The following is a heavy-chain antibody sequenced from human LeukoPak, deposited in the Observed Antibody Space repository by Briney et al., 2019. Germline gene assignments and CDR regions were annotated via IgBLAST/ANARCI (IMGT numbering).Heavy chain of an antibody. CDR2: IYYSGST. V-gene: IGHV4-31*03. CDR1: GGSISSGGYY. J-gene: IGHJ4*02. Sequence: SETLSLTCTVSGGSISSGGYYWSWIRQHPGKGLEWIGYIYYSGSTYYNPSLKSRVTISVDTSKNQFSLKLSSVTAADTAVYYCASKRFVAVAGFDYWGQGTLVTVSS. D-gene: IGHD6-19*01. CDR3: ASKRFVAVAGFDY.